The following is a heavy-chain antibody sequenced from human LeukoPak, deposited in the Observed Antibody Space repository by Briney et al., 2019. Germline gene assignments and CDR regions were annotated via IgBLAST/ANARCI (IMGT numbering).Heavy chain of an antibody. Sequence: GGSLRLSCAASGFTFSDYGMVWVRQAPGKGLEWMAFIRFDGSNKYYADSVKDRFTISRDNSKNTLYLQMNSLRDEDTAVYYCAKDPIVGATTFDYWGQGTLVTVSS. CDR1: GFTFSDYG. J-gene: IGHJ4*02. V-gene: IGHV3-30*02. CDR2: IRFDGSNK. CDR3: AKDPIVGATTFDY. D-gene: IGHD1-26*01.